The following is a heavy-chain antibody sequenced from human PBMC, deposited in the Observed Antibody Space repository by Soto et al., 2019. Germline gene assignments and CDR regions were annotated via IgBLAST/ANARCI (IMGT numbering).Heavy chain of an antibody. CDR3: ARGTPMDS. Sequence: TLSLTCSVSGDSISRGDYYWTWVRQPPGKGLEWIGYIFNSEGTSYNPSLRSRLTISADTSKNQFSLKLNSVTAADTAFYFCARGTPMDSWGQGTLVTVSS. V-gene: IGHV4-30-4*01. J-gene: IGHJ4*02. D-gene: IGHD2-2*01. CDR1: GDSISRGDYY. CDR2: IFNSEGT.